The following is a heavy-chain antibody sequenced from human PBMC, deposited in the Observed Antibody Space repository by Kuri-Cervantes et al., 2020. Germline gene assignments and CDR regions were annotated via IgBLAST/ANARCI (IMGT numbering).Heavy chain of an antibody. CDR2: IYYSGST. CDR3: ARGGLGYQNWFDP. CDR1: GGSISSGDYY. J-gene: IGHJ5*02. V-gene: IGHV4-30-4*01. D-gene: IGHD5-12*01. Sequence: LRLSCTVSGGSISSGDYYWSWIRQPPGKGLEWIGYIYYSGSTYYNPSLKSRVTISVDTPKNQFSLKLSSVTAADTAVYYCARGGLGYQNWFDPWGQGTLVTVSS.